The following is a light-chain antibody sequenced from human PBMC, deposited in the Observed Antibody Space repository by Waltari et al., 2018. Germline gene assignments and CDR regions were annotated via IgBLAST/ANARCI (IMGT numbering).Light chain of an antibody. J-gene: IGKJ1*01. CDR3: QQYFSSPPT. Sequence: DIEMTQSPVSLAVSLGARATINCKSSQSVFHRSNNKNFLAWYQHKVGKPPKLLISWASAREAGVSDRFSGSWSGTDFTLTIRNLQAEDVAVYYCQQYFSSPPTFGQGTKVEIK. CDR2: WAS. V-gene: IGKV4-1*01. CDR1: QSVFHRSNNKNF.